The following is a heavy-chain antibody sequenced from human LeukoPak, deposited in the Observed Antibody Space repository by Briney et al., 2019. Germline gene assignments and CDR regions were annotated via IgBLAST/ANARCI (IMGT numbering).Heavy chain of an antibody. D-gene: IGHD3-22*01. J-gene: IGHJ4*02. CDR2: INGSGGST. CDR1: GFTFSSYA. CDR3: AKDRPDYYDSSGYYLRGYFDP. Sequence: GGSLRLSCAASGFTFSSYAMSWVRQAPGKGLEWVSDINGSGGSTYYADSVKGRFTISRDNLKNTLYLQMNSLRAEDTAVYYCAKDRPDYYDSSGYYLRGYFDPWGQGTLVTVSS. V-gene: IGHV3-23*01.